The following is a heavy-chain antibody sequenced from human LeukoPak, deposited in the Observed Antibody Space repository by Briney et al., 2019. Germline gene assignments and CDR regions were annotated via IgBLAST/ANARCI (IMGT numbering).Heavy chain of an antibody. CDR1: GYIFTSYA. Sequence: ASVKVSCKASGYIFTSYAMHWVRQAPGQRLEWMGWINGGKGNIKYSQKFQGRVAMTRNTSISTAYMELSSLRSEDTAVYYCARVALAAAYGMDVWGQGTTVTVSS. CDR3: ARVALAAAYGMDV. V-gene: IGHV1-3*01. J-gene: IGHJ6*02. CDR2: INGGKGNI. D-gene: IGHD6-13*01.